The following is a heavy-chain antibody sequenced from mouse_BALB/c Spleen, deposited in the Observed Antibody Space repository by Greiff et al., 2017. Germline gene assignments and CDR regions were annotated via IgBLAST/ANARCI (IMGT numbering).Heavy chain of an antibody. CDR3: ARGNSHYYGTPFAY. D-gene: IGHD2-1*01. CDR1: GYTFSSYW. Sequence: VKLVESGAELMKPGASVKISCKATGYTFSSYWIEWVKQRPGHGLEWIGEILPGSGSTNYNEKFKGKATFTADTSSNTAYMQLSSLTSEDSAVYYCARGNSHYYGTPFAYWGQGTLVTVSA. CDR2: ILPGSGST. V-gene: IGHV1-9*01. J-gene: IGHJ3*01.